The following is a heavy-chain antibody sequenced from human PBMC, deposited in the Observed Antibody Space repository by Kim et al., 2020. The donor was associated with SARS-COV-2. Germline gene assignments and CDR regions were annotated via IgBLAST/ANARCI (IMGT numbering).Heavy chain of an antibody. J-gene: IGHJ2*01. CDR2: INHSGST. CDR3: ARGSPFIWYFDL. V-gene: IGHV4-34*01. CDR1: GGSFSGYY. Sequence: SETLSLTCAVYGGSFSGYYWSWIRQPPGNGLEWIGEINHSGSTNYNPSLKSRVTISVDTSKNQFSLKLSSVTAADTAVYYCARGSPFIWYFDLWGRGTLVTVSS.